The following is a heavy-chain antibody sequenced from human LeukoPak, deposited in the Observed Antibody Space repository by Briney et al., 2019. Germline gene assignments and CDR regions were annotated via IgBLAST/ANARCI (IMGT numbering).Heavy chain of an antibody. J-gene: IGHJ4*02. D-gene: IGHD6-13*01. CDR2: IYYSGST. CDR3: ARSRGYFDY. CDR1: GGSISTYY. Sequence: KPSETLSLTCTVSGGSISTYYWSWIRQPPGKGLEWIEYIYYSGSTNYNPSLKSRVTISVDTSKNQFSLKLSSVTAADTALYYCARSRGYFDYWGQGTLVTVSS. V-gene: IGHV4-59*01.